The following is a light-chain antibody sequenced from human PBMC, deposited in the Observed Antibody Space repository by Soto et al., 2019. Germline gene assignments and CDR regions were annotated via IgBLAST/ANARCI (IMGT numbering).Light chain of an antibody. CDR2: EVN. V-gene: IGLV2-23*02. CDR3: CSYVDSSTSYV. Sequence: QSVLTQPASVSGSPGQSITISCTGTRSEVGSYNLVSWFQQHPGKAPKLLIYEVNRRPSGISNRFSGSKSGSTASLTVSGLQAGDEADYYCCSYVDSSTSYVFGSGTKVTVL. CDR1: RSEVGSYNL. J-gene: IGLJ1*01.